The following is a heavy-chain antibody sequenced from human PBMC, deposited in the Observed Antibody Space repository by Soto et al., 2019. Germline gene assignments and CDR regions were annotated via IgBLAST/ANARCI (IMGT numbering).Heavy chain of an antibody. V-gene: IGHV3-33*01. CDR3: ARDGPTGYCSGGSCYSDFDY. J-gene: IGHJ4*02. CDR1: GFTFSSYG. D-gene: IGHD2-15*01. CDR2: IWYDGSNK. Sequence: GGSLRLSCAASGFTFSSYGMHWVRQAPGKGLEWVAVIWYDGSNKYYADSVKGRFTISRDNSKNTLYLQMNSLRAEDTAVYYCARDGPTGYCSGGSCYSDFDYWGQGTLVTVSS.